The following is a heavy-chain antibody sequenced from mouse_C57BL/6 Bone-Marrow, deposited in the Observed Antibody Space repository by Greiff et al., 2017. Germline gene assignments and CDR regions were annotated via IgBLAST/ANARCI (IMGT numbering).Heavy chain of an antibody. CDR2: IWSGGST. Sequence: QVQLQQSGPGLVQPSQSLSITCTVSGFSLTSYGVHWVRQSPGKGLEWLGVIWSGGSTAYNAAFISRLSISKDNSKSQVFFKMNSLQADDTAIYYCAGRRGFAYWGQGTLVTVSA. J-gene: IGHJ3*01. V-gene: IGHV2-2*01. CDR1: GFSLTSYG. CDR3: AGRRGFAY.